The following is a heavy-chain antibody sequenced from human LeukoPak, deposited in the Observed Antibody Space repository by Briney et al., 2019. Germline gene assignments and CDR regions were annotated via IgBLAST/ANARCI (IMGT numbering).Heavy chain of an antibody. J-gene: IGHJ2*01. CDR2: ISGGGGTT. V-gene: IGHV3-23*01. CDR1: GFTFSSYA. CDR3: AKMLGFCTSISCYFYFDL. Sequence: GGSLRLSCAASGFTFSSYAMSWVRQAPGKGLEWVSTISGGGGTTYYADSVKGRFTISRDNSKDTLYLQMNSLRAEDTAVYYCAKMLGFCTSISCYFYFDLWGRGTLVTVSS. D-gene: IGHD2-2*01.